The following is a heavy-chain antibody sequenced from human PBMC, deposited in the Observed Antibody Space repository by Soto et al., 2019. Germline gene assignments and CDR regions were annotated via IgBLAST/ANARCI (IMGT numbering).Heavy chain of an antibody. Sequence: QVQLVQSGTEVKKPGASVKVSCKASGYTVTDYYIHWVRQAPGQGLEWMGWIDPKNGGTIYAQKFQDRVTMTRDTSISNAYMDLSRLTSEDTARYYCARDDYGIYPYWGQGTLVTVSS. CDR2: IDPKNGGT. CDR1: GYTVTDYY. CDR3: ARDDYGIYPY. D-gene: IGHD1-26*01. V-gene: IGHV1-2*02. J-gene: IGHJ4*02.